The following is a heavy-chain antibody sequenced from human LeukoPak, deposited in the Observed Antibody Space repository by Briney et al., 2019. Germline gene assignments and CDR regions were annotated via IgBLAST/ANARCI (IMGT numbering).Heavy chain of an antibody. Sequence: PSQTLSLTCTVSGGSISSGGYYWSWIRQHPGKGLEWIGYIYYSGSTYYNPSLKSRVTMSVDTSKNQFSLKLSSVTAADTAAYYCARDQYSSSSGFDYWGQGTLVTVSS. CDR3: ARDQYSSSSGFDY. CDR2: IYYSGST. J-gene: IGHJ4*02. CDR1: GGSISSGGYY. D-gene: IGHD6-6*01. V-gene: IGHV4-31*03.